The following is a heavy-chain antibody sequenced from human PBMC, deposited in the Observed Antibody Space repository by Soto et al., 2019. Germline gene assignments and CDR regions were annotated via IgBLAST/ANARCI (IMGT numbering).Heavy chain of an antibody. Sequence: GESLKISCKGSGYTFTTFWISWVRQMPGKGLEWMGRIDPRDSYVTYSPSFEGHVTISADKSISTAYLQWGSLKASDTAMYYCARIYCTTTTCDSWFDPWGQGTLVTVSS. CDR2: IDPRDSYV. J-gene: IGHJ5*02. CDR3: ARIYCTTTTCDSWFDP. D-gene: IGHD2-2*01. V-gene: IGHV5-10-1*01. CDR1: GYTFTTFW.